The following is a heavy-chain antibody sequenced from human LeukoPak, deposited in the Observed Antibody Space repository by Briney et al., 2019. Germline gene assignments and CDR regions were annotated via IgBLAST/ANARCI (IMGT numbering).Heavy chain of an antibody. Sequence: PGGSLRLSCAASGFTFSSYWMSWVRQAPGKGLEWVANIKQDGSEKYYVDSVKGRFTISRDNAKNSLYLQMNSLRAEDTAVCYCARGRLDCGDPRYFDYWGQGTLVTVSS. CDR2: IKQDGSEK. CDR1: GFTFSSYW. V-gene: IGHV3-7*01. CDR3: ARGRLDCGDPRYFDY. J-gene: IGHJ4*02. D-gene: IGHD4-17*01.